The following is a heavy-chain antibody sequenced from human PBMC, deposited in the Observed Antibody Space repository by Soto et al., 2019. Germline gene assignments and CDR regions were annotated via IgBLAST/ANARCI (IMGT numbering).Heavy chain of an antibody. V-gene: IGHV1-69*13. CDR1: GGTFSSYA. CDR2: IIPIFGTA. Sequence: SVKVSCKASGGTFSSYAINWVRQAPGQGLEWMGGIIPIFGTANYAQKFQGRVTITADESTSTAYMELSSLRSEDTAVYYCARENGGNSGYYYGMDVWGQETTVTVS. J-gene: IGHJ6*02. D-gene: IGHD2-21*02. CDR3: ARENGGNSGYYYGMDV.